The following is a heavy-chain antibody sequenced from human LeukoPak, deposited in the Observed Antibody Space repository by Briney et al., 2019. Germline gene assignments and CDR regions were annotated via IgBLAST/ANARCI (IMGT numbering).Heavy chain of an antibody. D-gene: IGHD5-18*01. CDR3: AREPRGYSYGYTPAHFDY. V-gene: IGHV1-69*13. CDR1: GGTLSSYA. CDR2: IIPIFGTA. Sequence: SVKVSCKASGGTLSSYAISWVRQAPGQGLEWMGGIIPIFGTANYAQKFQGRVTITADESTSTAYMELSSLRSEDTAVYYCAREPRGYSYGYTPAHFDYWGQGTLVTVSS. J-gene: IGHJ4*02.